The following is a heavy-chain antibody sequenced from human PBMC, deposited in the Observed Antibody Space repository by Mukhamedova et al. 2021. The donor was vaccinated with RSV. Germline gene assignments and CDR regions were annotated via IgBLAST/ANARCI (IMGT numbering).Heavy chain of an antibody. CDR2: IYWDDDK. Sequence: LIYWDDDKRYRPSLKSRLTITKDTSRNQVVLSMTNMDPVDTATYYCAHLYCGGDCLPFDFWGQGTLVTVSS. CDR3: AHLYCGGDCLPFDF. J-gene: IGHJ4*02. V-gene: IGHV2-5*02. D-gene: IGHD2-21*02.